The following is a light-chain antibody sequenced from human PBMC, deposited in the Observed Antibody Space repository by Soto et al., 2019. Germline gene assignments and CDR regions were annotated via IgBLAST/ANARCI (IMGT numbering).Light chain of an antibody. Sequence: QSALTQPPSASGSPGQSVTISCTGTSSDVAGYNYVSWYQQHPGKAPKLMIYEVNKRPSGVSRRFSGSKSGNTASLTVSGLQAEDEAYYYCSSYAGSNTFGLFGGGTKLTVL. CDR1: SSDVAGYNY. CDR3: SSYAGSNTFGL. V-gene: IGLV2-8*01. CDR2: EVN. J-gene: IGLJ2*01.